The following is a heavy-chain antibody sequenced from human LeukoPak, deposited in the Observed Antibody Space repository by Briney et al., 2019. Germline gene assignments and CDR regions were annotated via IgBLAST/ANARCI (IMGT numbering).Heavy chain of an antibody. D-gene: IGHD1-26*01. CDR3: AKDFGIVASRGAFDI. CDR1: GFTFSTCA. V-gene: IGHV3-23*01. CDR2: ISDSGGRT. J-gene: IGHJ3*02. Sequence: GGSLRLSCAASGFTFSTCAMSWVRQAPGKGLEWVSGISDSGGRTSYADSVKGRFTISRDNSKNTLYLQMNSLRAEDTAVYYCAKDFGIVASRGAFDIWGQGTMVTVSS.